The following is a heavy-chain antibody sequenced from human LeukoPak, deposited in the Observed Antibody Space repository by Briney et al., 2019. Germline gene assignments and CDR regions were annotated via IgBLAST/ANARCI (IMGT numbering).Heavy chain of an antibody. Sequence: ASVKVSCKASGYTFTGYYMHWVRQAPGQGLEWMGWINPNSGGTNYVQKFQGRVTMTRDTSISTAYMELSRLRSDDTAVYYCARESPEGVIDYWGQGTLVTVSS. CDR1: GYTFTGYY. D-gene: IGHD3-10*01. CDR2: INPNSGGT. J-gene: IGHJ4*02. CDR3: ARESPEGVIDY. V-gene: IGHV1-2*02.